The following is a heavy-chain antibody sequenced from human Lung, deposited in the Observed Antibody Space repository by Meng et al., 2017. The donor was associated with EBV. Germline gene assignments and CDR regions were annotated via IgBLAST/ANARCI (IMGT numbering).Heavy chain of an antibody. CDR3: ASRPGIAVAGFDY. J-gene: IGHJ4*02. V-gene: IGHV1-3*04. D-gene: IGHD6-19*01. CDR2: INTGNGET. CDR1: GYTFTSYA. Sequence: VRVGQAGTEVKKPGATVEVSCKASGYTFTSYAMNWVRQAPGQRLEWMGWINTGNGETKYSQKFQGRVTLTRDTSASTAYMELSSLRSEDTAVYYCASRPGIAVAGFDYWGQGTLVTVSS.